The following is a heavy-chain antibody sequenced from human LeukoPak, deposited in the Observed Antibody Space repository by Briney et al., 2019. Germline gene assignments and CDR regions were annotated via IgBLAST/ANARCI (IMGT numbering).Heavy chain of an antibody. D-gene: IGHD3-9*01. CDR3: ASRNDILTGYVFDF. CDR1: GGSVSSSIYY. V-gene: IGHV4-39*01. Sequence: SETLSLTCTVSGGSVSSSIYYWGWIRQPPGKGLEWIGSIYYSGSTSYNPSLKSRVTISVDTSKHQFSLKLTSVTAADTAVSYCASRNDILTGYVFDFWGQGTLVTVYS. J-gene: IGHJ4*02. CDR2: IYYSGST.